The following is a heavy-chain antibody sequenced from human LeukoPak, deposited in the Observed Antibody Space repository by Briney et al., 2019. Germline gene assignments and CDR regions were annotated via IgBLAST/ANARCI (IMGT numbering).Heavy chain of an antibody. CDR1: GGTFSSYA. V-gene: IGHV1-69*05. CDR3: ARGKAAASFYYYYYMDV. Sequence: GASVKVSCKASGGTFSSYAISWVRQAPGQGLEWMGGIIPIFGTANYAQKFQGRVTITTDESTSTAYMELSSLRSEDTAVYYCARGKAAASFYYYYYMDVWGKGTTVTVSS. D-gene: IGHD2-2*01. J-gene: IGHJ6*03. CDR2: IIPIFGTA.